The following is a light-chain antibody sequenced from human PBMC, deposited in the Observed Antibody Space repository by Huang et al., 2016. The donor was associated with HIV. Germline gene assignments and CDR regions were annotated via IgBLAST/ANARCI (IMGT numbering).Light chain of an antibody. CDR1: QSVSRN. CDR3: QHYNNWPYT. V-gene: IGKV3-15*01. J-gene: IGKJ2*01. CDR2: GAS. Sequence: EIVMTQSPATLSVSPGGRATLSCRASQSVSRNLAWFQQKPGQAPRLISYGASTRNTGVPARFSGSGSGTEFTRTISSLQSADFAVYYCQHYNNWPYTFGQGTKLEIK.